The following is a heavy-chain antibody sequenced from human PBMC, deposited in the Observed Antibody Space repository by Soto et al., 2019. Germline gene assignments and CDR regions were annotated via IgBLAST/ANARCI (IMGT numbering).Heavy chain of an antibody. CDR1: GDSISSFY. V-gene: IGHV4-59*01. CDR2: VYQSGNI. CDR3: ASIAVCTGYYGLDG. J-gene: IGHJ6*02. Sequence: QVQLQESGPGLVKPSETLSLTCTVAGDSISSFYWSWIRQPPGKGLEWIGCVYQSGNIKYYPSVKRRVTISLDTSKNNISLRLMSVTSADTAVYYCASIAVCTGYYGLDGWGQRSTVSVSS. D-gene: IGHD1-1*01.